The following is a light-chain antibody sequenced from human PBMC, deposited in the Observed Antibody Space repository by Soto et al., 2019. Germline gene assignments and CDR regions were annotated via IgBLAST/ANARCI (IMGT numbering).Light chain of an antibody. Sequence: EIVLTQSPGTLSLSPGERATLSCRASQSVSSSYLAWYPQKPGQAPRLLIYGASSRATCIPDRFSGSGSGTDFTLTISRLEPEDFAVYYCQQYGSSPLTFSGGTKVEIK. CDR1: QSVSSSY. CDR2: GAS. V-gene: IGKV3-20*01. CDR3: QQYGSSPLT. J-gene: IGKJ4*01.